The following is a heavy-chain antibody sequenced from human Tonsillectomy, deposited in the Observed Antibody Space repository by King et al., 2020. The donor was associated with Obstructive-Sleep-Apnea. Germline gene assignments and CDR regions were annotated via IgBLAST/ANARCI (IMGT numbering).Heavy chain of an antibody. J-gene: IGHJ4*02. CDR2: VYHRGST. V-gene: IGHV4-39*07. CDR3: ASDRFEETGGFDY. CDR1: GGSINSNAYY. Sequence: LQLQASGPGLVPPSEPLSLTCPVSGGSINSNAYYWVWLRQPPGKGLEWIGCVYHRGSTYYNPSLQSRVSTSMDTSTNQFSLRLLSVTAAATAVYFCASDRFEETGGFDYWGQGTLVTVSA. D-gene: IGHD3-3*01.